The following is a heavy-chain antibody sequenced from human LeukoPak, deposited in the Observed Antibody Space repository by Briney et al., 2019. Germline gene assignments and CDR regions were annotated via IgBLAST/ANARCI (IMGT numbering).Heavy chain of an antibody. Sequence: PSETLSLTCTVSGGSISSGGYYWSWIRQPPGKGLEWIGYIYHSGSTYYNPSLKSRVTISVDRSKNQFSLKLSSVTAADTAVYYCARGCARGDYEGDWFDPWGQGTLVTVSS. CDR1: GGSISSGGYY. V-gene: IGHV4-30-2*01. CDR3: ARGCARGDYEGDWFDP. D-gene: IGHD4-17*01. CDR2: IYHSGST. J-gene: IGHJ5*02.